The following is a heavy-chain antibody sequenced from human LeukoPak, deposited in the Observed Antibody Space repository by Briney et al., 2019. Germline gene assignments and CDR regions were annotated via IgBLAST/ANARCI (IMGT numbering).Heavy chain of an antibody. CDR1: GGTLSSYA. D-gene: IGHD2-2*01. CDR3: ARSVVVPAAITRYYYMDV. Sequence: ASVKVSCKASGGTLSSYAISWVRQAPGQGLEWMGGIIPIFGTANYAQKFQGRVTITTDESTSTAYMELSSLRSEDTAVYYCARSVVVPAAITRYYYMDVWGKGTTVTVSS. V-gene: IGHV1-69*05. J-gene: IGHJ6*03. CDR2: IIPIFGTA.